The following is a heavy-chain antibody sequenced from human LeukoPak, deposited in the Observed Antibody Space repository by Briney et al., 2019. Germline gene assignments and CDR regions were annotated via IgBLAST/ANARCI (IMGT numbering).Heavy chain of an antibody. CDR2: INSDGSST. J-gene: IGHJ4*02. CDR1: GVTFSSYW. D-gene: IGHD2-2*01. V-gene: IGHV3-74*01. Sequence: GGSLRLSCAASGVTFSSYWMHWVRQAPGKGLVWVSRINSDGSSTSYADSVKGRFTISRDNAKNTLYLQMNSLRAEDTAVYYCARGYCSSTSCYPFDYWGQGTLITVSS. CDR3: ARGYCSSTSCYPFDY.